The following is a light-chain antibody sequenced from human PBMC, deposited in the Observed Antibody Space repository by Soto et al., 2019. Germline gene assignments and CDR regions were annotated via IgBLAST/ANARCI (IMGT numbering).Light chain of an antibody. CDR3: QQYNNWPPLT. CDR1: QSINNK. Sequence: EIVMTQSPATLSVSPGERVTLSCRASQSINNKVAWYQQKPGQAPRLLIYGASTRATGISARFSGSGSGTEFTPTISSLQSEDFAVYYCQQYNNWPPLTFGQGTRLEIK. V-gene: IGKV3-15*01. J-gene: IGKJ5*01. CDR2: GAS.